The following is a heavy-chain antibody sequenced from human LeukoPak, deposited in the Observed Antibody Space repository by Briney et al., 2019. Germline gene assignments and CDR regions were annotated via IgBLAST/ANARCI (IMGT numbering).Heavy chain of an antibody. Sequence: PSETLSLTCTVSGGSISSYYWSRIRQPPGKGLEWIGYIYYSGSTNYNPSLKSRVTISVDTSKNQFSLKLSSVTAADTAVYYCARLAVTTFEIDYWGQGTLVTVSS. CDR2: IYYSGST. CDR1: GGSISSYY. D-gene: IGHD4-11*01. CDR3: ARLAVTTFEIDY. V-gene: IGHV4-59*01. J-gene: IGHJ4*02.